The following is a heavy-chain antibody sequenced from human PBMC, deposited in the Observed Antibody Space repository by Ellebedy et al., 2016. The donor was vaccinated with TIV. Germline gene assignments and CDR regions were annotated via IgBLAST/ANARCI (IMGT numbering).Heavy chain of an antibody. CDR2: ISGSGGST. Sequence: GGSLRLXXTASGFTFSSYAMSWVRQAPGKGLEWVSAISGSGGSTYYADSVKGRFTISRDNSKNTLYLQMNSLRAEDTAVYYCARVATSLAFDIWGQGTMVTVSS. CDR1: GFTFSSYA. V-gene: IGHV3-23*01. J-gene: IGHJ3*02. CDR3: ARVATSLAFDI.